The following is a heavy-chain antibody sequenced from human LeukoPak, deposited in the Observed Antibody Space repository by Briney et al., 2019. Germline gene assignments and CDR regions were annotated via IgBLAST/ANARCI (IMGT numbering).Heavy chain of an antibody. V-gene: IGHV3-30*04. Sequence: TGRSLRLSCAASGFTFSTYAFHRVRQAPGTGLEWVAVISSDGKNKIYADSVKGRFTISRDNSKNTLFLQMNSLRTEDTAVYYCARDPMADFDYWGQGTLVTVSS. CDR2: ISSDGKNK. CDR3: ARDPMADFDY. D-gene: IGHD2-8*01. J-gene: IGHJ4*02. CDR1: GFTFSTYA.